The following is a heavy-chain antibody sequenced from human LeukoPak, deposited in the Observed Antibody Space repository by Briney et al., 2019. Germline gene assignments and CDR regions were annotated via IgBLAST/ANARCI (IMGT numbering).Heavy chain of an antibody. CDR1: GFAFSTYA. Sequence: GSLRLSCAASGFAFSTYAMTWVRQAPGKGRGWFSAISGNGGATYYADSVKGRFTISRDNSNNTLYLQMNSLRAQDTAIYYCAKDRGNFYGSGSYFPPGGDYWGQGTLVTVSS. D-gene: IGHD3-10*01. CDR2: ISGNGGAT. V-gene: IGHV3-23*01. CDR3: AKDRGNFYGSGSYFPPGGDY. J-gene: IGHJ4*02.